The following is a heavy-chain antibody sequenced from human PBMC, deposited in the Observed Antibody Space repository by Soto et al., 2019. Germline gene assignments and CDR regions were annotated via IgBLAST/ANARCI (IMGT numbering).Heavy chain of an antibody. J-gene: IGHJ5*02. V-gene: IGHV3-23*01. CDR1: GFTFSSYA. CDR2: ISGSGGST. D-gene: IGHD6-13*01. Sequence: LRLSCAASGFTFSSYAMSWVRQAPGKGLEWVSAISGSGGSTYYADSVKGRFTISRDNSKNTLYLQMNSLRAEDTAVYYCAKGQYSSSWYSWFDPWGQGTLVTVSS. CDR3: AKGQYSSSWYSWFDP.